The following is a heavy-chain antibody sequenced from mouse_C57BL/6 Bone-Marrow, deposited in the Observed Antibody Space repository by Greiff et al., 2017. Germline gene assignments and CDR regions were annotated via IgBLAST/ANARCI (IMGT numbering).Heavy chain of an antibody. J-gene: IGHJ2*01. CDR3: ARDYYGSY. CDR2: ISNGGGST. CDR1: GFTFSDYY. V-gene: IGHV5-12*01. Sequence: EVQLVESGGGLVQPGGSLKLSCAASGFTFSDYYMYWVRQTPEKRLEWVAYISNGGGSTYYPDTVKGRFTITRDNAKNTLYLQMSRLKSEDTAMYYCARDYYGSYWGQGTTLTVSS. D-gene: IGHD1-1*01.